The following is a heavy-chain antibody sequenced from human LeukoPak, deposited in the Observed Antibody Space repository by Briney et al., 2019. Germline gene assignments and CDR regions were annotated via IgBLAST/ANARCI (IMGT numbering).Heavy chain of an antibody. CDR3: ATWPRPIKWPGRFFDY. V-gene: IGHV1-24*01. Sequence: GASVKVSCKVSGYTLTELSMHWVRQAPGKGLEWMGGFDPEDGETIYAQKFQGRVTMTEDTSTDTAYMELSSLRSEDTAVYYCATWPRPIKWPGRFFDYWGQGTLVTVSS. CDR1: GYTLTELS. CDR2: FDPEDGET. D-gene: IGHD5-12*01. J-gene: IGHJ4*02.